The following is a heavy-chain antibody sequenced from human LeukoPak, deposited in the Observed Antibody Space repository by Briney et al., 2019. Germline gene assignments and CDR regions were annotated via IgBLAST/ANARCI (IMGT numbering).Heavy chain of an antibody. D-gene: IGHD3-3*01. CDR2: IYYSGST. Sequence: PSETLSLTCTVSGGSISSSSYYWGWIRQPPGKGLEWIGSIYYSGSTYYNPSLKSRVTISVDTSKNQSSLKLSSVTAADTAVYYCARRDYDFWSGRGAFDIWGQGTMVTVSS. CDR1: GGSISSSSYY. J-gene: IGHJ3*02. V-gene: IGHV4-39*01. CDR3: ARRDYDFWSGRGAFDI.